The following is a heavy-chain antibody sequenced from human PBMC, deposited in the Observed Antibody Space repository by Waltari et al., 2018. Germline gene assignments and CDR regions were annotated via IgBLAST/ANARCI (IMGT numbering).Heavy chain of an antibody. CDR1: GYTFTDYY. CDR2: INPKSGGT. J-gene: IGHJ4*02. Sequence: QVQLVQSGAEVKKPGASVKVSCTASGYTFTDYYVHWVRQAPGQGLEWVGRINPKSGGTYYTQKYQGRVPMTRDTSVNTAYMELSSLTSDDTAVFYCARAGSERDFAYWGQGTLVTVSS. V-gene: IGHV1-2*06. D-gene: IGHD3-10*01. CDR3: ARAGSERDFAY.